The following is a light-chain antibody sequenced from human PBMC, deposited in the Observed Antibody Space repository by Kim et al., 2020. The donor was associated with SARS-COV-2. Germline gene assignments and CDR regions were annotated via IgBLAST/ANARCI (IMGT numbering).Light chain of an antibody. J-gene: IGLJ3*02. CDR3: VTWDSSRKSWV. V-gene: IGLV1-51*01. CDR1: RFNIENNY. Sequence: QSVLTPPPSMSAAPGQKVTIPCSGSRFNIENNYVSWYLRLPGTAPNVLIHDNNKRHSGIPDRFTGSKSGTSVTRGITGLQTGDEADYYCVTWDSSRKSWVVGGGTQLTVL. CDR2: DNN.